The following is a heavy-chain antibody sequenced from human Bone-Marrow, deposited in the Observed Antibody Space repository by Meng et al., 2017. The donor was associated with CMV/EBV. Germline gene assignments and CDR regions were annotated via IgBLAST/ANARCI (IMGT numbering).Heavy chain of an antibody. J-gene: IGHJ4*02. CDR2: IYGSNTKT. D-gene: IGHD6-13*01. Sequence: GGYLRLSCAASGFAFSTYAMSWVRQAPGKGLEWVSIIYGSNTKTYYADSVKGRFTISRDNSKNTLYLQMNGLGADDTAVYYCAKDLGGSSWYYFDYWGQGTLVTVSS. CDR1: GFAFSTYA. V-gene: IGHV3-23*03. CDR3: AKDLGGSSWYYFDY.